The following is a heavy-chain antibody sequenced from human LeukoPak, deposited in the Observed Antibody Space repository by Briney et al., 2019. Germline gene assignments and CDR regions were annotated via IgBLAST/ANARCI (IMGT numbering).Heavy chain of an antibody. V-gene: IGHV1-18*01. CDR1: GYPFGIYG. CDR2: NSGYKGNT. D-gene: IGHD2-15*01. J-gene: IGHJ2*01. Sequence: ASVRVSSKASGYPFGIYGISWVRQAPGQGLEWMGWNSGYKGNTKYAQTFQGRVTMTTDTSTSTAYMELRSLRSDDTAVYYCARDHGGKVDRYFDVWGRGTLVTVSS. CDR3: ARDHGGKVDRYFDV.